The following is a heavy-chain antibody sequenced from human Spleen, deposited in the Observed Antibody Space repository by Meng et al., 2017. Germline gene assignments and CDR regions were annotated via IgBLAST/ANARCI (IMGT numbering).Heavy chain of an antibody. CDR3: VSFGVVIDY. Sequence: VQVVQSGAGVTKPVSSVKVPCKASGGSFSKYAISWVRQAPGQGPAWMGRINPKSGDTHYAQKFQARVTMTGDTSISTAYMELSSLRSEDTAVYYCVSFGVVIDYWGQGTLVTVSS. CDR2: INPKSGDT. D-gene: IGHD3-3*01. V-gene: IGHV1-2*06. J-gene: IGHJ4*02. CDR1: GGSFSKYA.